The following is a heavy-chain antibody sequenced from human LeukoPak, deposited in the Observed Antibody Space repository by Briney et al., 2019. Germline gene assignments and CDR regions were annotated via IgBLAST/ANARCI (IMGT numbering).Heavy chain of an antibody. CDR2: ISSSSSPI. Sequence: GGSLRLSCAASGFTFSSYSMNWVRQAPGKGLEWITYISSSSSPIYYADSVKGRFTISRDNSKNTLYLQMNSLRAEDTAVYYCAKDPSYIVGATIGRYYWGQGTLVTVSS. J-gene: IGHJ4*02. CDR1: GFTFSSYS. CDR3: AKDPSYIVGATIGRYY. V-gene: IGHV3-48*01. D-gene: IGHD1-26*01.